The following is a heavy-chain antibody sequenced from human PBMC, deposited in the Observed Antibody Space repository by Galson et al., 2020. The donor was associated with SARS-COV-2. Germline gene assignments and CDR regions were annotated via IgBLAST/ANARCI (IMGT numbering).Heavy chain of an antibody. V-gene: IGHV3-72*01. J-gene: IGHJ6*02. CDR1: GFRLSDHY. CDR2: SRHEANSYTT. Sequence: SLKISCAASGFRLSDHYMDWVRQAPGKGLEWVGRSRHEANSYTTEYAASVKGRFTISRDDSKNSLYRQMDSLKTEDTAVYYCARDRGYWSGGTCYYYGMDGWGQGTTVTVSS. D-gene: IGHD2-15*01. CDR3: ARDRGYWSGGTCYYYGMDG.